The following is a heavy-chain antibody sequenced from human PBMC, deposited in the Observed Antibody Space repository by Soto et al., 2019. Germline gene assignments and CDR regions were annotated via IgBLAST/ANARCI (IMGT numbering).Heavy chain of an antibody. CDR2: IYYSGST. CDR3: ARDRISAAPPNYYFYGMDV. V-gene: IGHV4-39*07. Sequence: SETLSLTCTVSGGSISSSSYYWGWIRQPPGKGLEWIGSIYYSGSTYYNPSLKSRVTISVDTSKNQFSLKLSSVTAADTAVYYCARDRISAAPPNYYFYGMDVWGQGTTLTVSS. D-gene: IGHD6-25*01. CDR1: GGSISSSSYY. J-gene: IGHJ6*02.